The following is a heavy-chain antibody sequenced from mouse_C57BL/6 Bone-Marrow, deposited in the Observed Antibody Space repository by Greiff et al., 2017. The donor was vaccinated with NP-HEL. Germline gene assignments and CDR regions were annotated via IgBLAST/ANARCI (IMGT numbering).Heavy chain of an antibody. J-gene: IGHJ3*01. D-gene: IGHD4-1*02. V-gene: IGHV5-12*02. CDR3: ARSTGSSWFAY. CDR2: ISNGGGST. Sequence: EVQLVESGGGLVQPGGSLKLSCATSGFTFSDYYMYWVRQTPEKRLEWVAYISNGGGSTYYPDTVKGRFTISRDNAKNTLYLQMSRLKSEDTAMYYCARSTGSSWFAYWGQGTLVTVSA. CDR1: GFTFSDYY.